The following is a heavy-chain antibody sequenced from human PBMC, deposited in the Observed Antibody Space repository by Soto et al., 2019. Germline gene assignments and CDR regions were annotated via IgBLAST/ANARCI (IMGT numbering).Heavy chain of an antibody. D-gene: IGHD2-21*02. J-gene: IGHJ6*02. CDR3: ARILYCGGDCYPYGMDV. CDR2: IYPGDSDT. V-gene: IGHV5-51*01. Sequence: GESLKISCKGSGYSFTSYWIGWVRQMPGKGLEWMGIIYPGDSDTRYSPSFQGQVTISADKSISTAYLQWSSLKASDTAMYYCARILYCGGDCYPYGMDVWGQGTTVTVYS. CDR1: GYSFTSYW.